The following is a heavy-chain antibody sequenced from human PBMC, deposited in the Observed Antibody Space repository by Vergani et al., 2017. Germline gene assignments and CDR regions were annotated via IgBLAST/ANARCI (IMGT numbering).Heavy chain of an antibody. V-gene: IGHV3-9*01. CDR2: ISWNSGAV. J-gene: IGHJ4*02. CDR3: ARDLLPGTLLLLAY. CDR1: GITFWKFG. Sequence: EVQLLESGGGLAQPGGSLRLSCEASGITFWKFGMHWVRQGPGKGLEWVSGISWNSGAVDYADSVRGRFTISRDNAKNSLYLQMNNLRVEDTAVYYCARDLLPGTLLLLAYWGQGTLISVSS. D-gene: IGHD1-7*01.